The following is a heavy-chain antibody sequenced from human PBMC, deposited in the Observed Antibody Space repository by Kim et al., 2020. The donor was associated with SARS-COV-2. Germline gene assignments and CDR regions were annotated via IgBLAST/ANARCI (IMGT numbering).Heavy chain of an antibody. D-gene: IGHD3-3*01. V-gene: IGHV4-59*09. CDR3: ARGGSKRITIFGVVGRWFDP. J-gene: IGHJ5*02. Sequence: RVTISVDTSKNQFSLKLSSVTAADTAVYYCARGGSKRITIFGVVGRWFDPWGQGTLVTVSS.